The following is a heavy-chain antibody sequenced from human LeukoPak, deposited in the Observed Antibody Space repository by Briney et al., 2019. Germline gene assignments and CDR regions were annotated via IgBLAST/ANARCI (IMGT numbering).Heavy chain of an antibody. CDR3: ARLVGYCSGGSCFDY. J-gene: IGHJ4*02. Sequence: ASVKVSCKASGGTFSSYAISWVRQAPGQGLEWMGGIIPIFGIANYAQKFQGRVTITADKSTSTAYMELSSLRSEDTAVYYCARLVGYCSGGSCFDYWGQGTLVTVSS. D-gene: IGHD2-15*01. V-gene: IGHV1-69*17. CDR1: GGTFSSYA. CDR2: IIPIFGIA.